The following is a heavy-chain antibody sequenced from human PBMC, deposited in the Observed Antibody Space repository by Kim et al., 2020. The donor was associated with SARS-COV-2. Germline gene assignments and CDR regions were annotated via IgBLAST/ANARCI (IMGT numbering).Heavy chain of an antibody. J-gene: IGHJ5*02. Sequence: YNPSLKSRVPITVDTAKNQFSLKLSSVTAADTAVYYCARLQIEGPGFDPWGQGTLVTVSS. V-gene: IGHV4-39*01. CDR3: ARLQIEGPGFDP.